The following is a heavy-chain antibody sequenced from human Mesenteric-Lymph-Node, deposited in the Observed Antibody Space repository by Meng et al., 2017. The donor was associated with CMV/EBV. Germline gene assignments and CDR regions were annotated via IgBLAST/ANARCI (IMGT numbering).Heavy chain of an antibody. Sequence: GSFGGYYWSWIRQPPGKGLEWIGEINHSGSTNYNPSLKSRVTISVDTSKNQFSLKLSSVTAADTAVYYCARGSKRSMATITDDAFDIWGQGTMVTVSS. CDR3: ARGSKRSMATITDDAFDI. CDR1: GSFGGYY. D-gene: IGHD5-12*01. J-gene: IGHJ3*02. CDR2: INHSGST. V-gene: IGHV4-34*01.